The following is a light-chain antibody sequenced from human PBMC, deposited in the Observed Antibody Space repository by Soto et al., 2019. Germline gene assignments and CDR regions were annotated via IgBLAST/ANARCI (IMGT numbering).Light chain of an antibody. V-gene: IGKV1-39*01. J-gene: IGKJ2*01. CDR1: QSISSY. CDR3: QQTYSNPPYT. CDR2: AAS. Sequence: DIQMTQSPSSLSASVGDRVTITCRASQSISSYLNWYQQKPGKAPKLLIYAASTLESGVPSRFSGSGSGTDFNLTISSLQPADFATYHCQQTYSNPPYTFGQGTKLEIK.